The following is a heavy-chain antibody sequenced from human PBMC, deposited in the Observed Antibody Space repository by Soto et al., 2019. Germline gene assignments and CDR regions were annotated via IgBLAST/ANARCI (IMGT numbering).Heavy chain of an antibody. V-gene: IGHV4-31*03. CDR3: SGGSGYPGFWFDP. CDR2: IYYSGST. Sequence: SETLSLTCTVSGGSISSGGYYWSWIRQHPGKGLEWIGYIYYSGSTYYNPSLKSRVTISVDTSKNQLSLKLSSVTAADTAVYYCSGGSGYPGFWFDPWGQGTLVTVSS. CDR1: GGSISSGGYY. J-gene: IGHJ5*02. D-gene: IGHD3-3*01.